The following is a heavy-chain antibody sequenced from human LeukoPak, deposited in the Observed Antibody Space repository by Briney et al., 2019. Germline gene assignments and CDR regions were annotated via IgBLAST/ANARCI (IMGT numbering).Heavy chain of an antibody. CDR1: GGTFNSNA. D-gene: IGHD6-13*01. V-gene: IGHV1-69*05. J-gene: IGHJ5*02. Sequence: ASVKVSCKASGGTFNSNAFHWVRQAPGQGLEWMGGITPIFGSKKYAQKFQGRVTDTTDESTSTAYMELSDLRSDDTAVYYCARGRSGVPAVTYNWFDPWGQGTLVTVSS. CDR3: ARGRSGVPAVTYNWFDP. CDR2: ITPIFGSK.